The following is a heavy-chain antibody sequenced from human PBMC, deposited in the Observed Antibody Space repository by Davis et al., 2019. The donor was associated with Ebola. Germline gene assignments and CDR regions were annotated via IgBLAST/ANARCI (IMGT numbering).Heavy chain of an antibody. D-gene: IGHD3-3*01. CDR3: ARLPRSRMSAYYDFWSGPGGFDY. CDR1: GGSISSYY. V-gene: IGHV4-59*01. CDR2: IYYSGST. J-gene: IGHJ4*02. Sequence: PSETLSLTCTVSGGSISSYYWSWIRQPPGKGLEWIGYIYYSGSTNYNPSLKSRVTISVDTSKNQFSLKLSSVTAADTAVYYCARLPRSRMSAYYDFWSGPGGFDYWGQGTLVTVSS.